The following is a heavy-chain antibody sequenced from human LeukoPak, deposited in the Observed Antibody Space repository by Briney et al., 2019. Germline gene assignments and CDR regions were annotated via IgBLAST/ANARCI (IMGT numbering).Heavy chain of an antibody. Sequence: PGGSLRLSCAVSGLTFSNYWMNWLRQAPGKGLEWVSSISHGSGSIYYADSVKGRFAISRDNAKNSLYLQMNSLRAEDTAVYYCARDLQIVVGAAARGRGPFDPWGQGTLVTVSS. CDR2: ISHGSGSI. V-gene: IGHV3-21*01. D-gene: IGHD2-2*01. CDR3: ARDLQIVVGAAARGRGPFDP. J-gene: IGHJ5*02. CDR1: GLTFSNYW.